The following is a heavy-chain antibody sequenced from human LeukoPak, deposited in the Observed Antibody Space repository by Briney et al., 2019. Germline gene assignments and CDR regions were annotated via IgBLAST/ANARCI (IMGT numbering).Heavy chain of an antibody. J-gene: IGHJ4*02. V-gene: IGHV4-4*07. CDR1: GGSISNYH. Sequence: KSSETLSLTCTVSGGSISNYHWSCIRQPTGKGLEWIGQIHTSGSTNYNPPLKSRVTMSIDTTEDQVSLTIRSVTAADTAFYYCARRDISSGWSFDYWGQGTLVTVSS. D-gene: IGHD6-19*01. CDR3: ARRDISSGWSFDY. CDR2: IHTSGST.